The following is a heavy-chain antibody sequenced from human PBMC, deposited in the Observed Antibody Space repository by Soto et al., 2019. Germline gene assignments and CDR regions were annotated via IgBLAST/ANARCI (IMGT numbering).Heavy chain of an antibody. D-gene: IGHD2-15*01. V-gene: IGHV3-48*02. CDR1: GFTFSSYN. CDR3: SRGYCSGGSCPEFDY. Sequence: EVQLVESGGGLVQPGGSLRLSCAASGFTFSSYNMNWVRQAPGKGLEWVSYISSSSSAIYYADSVKGRFTISRHNAKNSLDLQMNSLRDEDTAVYSCSRGYCSGGSCPEFDYWGQGTLVTVSS. CDR2: ISSSSSAI. J-gene: IGHJ4*02.